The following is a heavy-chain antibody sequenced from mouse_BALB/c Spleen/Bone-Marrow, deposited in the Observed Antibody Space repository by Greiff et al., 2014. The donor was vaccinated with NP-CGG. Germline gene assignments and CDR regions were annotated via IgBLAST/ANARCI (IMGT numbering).Heavy chain of an antibody. Sequence: EVQVVESGPELVKPGASVKISCKASGCSFTGYYMHWVKQSHGNSLDWIGYIYPYNGVSSYNQKFKGKATLTVDKSSSTAYMELRSLTSDDSAVYYCESRGEYFDVWGAGTTVTVSS. CDR2: IYPYNGVS. J-gene: IGHJ1*01. V-gene: IGHV1-31*01. CDR3: ESRGEYFDV. CDR1: GCSFTGYY.